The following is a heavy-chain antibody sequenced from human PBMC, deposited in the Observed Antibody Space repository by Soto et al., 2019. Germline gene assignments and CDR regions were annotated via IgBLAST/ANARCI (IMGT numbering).Heavy chain of an antibody. CDR3: ANLPDDFWSGYYTSYFDY. Sequence: PGGSLRLSCAASGFTFSSYAMSWVRQAPGKGLEWVSAISGSGGSTYYADSVKGRFTISRDNSKNTLYLQMNSPRAEDTAVYYCANLPDDFWSGYYTSYFDYWGQRTLVTVSS. J-gene: IGHJ4*02. CDR1: GFTFSSYA. V-gene: IGHV3-23*01. D-gene: IGHD3-3*01. CDR2: ISGSGGST.